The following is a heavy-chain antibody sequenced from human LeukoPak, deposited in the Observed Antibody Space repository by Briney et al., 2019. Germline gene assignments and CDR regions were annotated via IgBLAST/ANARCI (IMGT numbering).Heavy chain of an antibody. V-gene: IGHV1-69*04. Sequence: GASVKVSCKASVGTFSSYAISWVRQAPGQGLEWMGRIIPILGIANYAQKFQGRVTITADKSTSTAYMELSSLRSEDTAVYYCARGSSGVDYWGQGTLVTVSS. CDR3: ARGSSGVDY. CDR1: VGTFSSYA. J-gene: IGHJ4*02. D-gene: IGHD3-22*01. CDR2: IIPILGIA.